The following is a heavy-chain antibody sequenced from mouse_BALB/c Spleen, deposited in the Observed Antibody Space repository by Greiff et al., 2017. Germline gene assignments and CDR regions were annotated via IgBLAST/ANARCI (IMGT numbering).Heavy chain of an antibody. CDR2: ISSGGSYT. V-gene: IGHV5-6-4*01. J-gene: IGHJ1*01. Sequence: DVKLVESGGGLVKPGGSLKLSCAASGFTFSSYTMSWVRQTPEKRLEWVATISSGGSYTYYPDSVKGRFTISRDNAKNTLYLQMSSLKSEDTAMYYCTRDDYRYDGSWYFDVWGAGTTVTVSS. D-gene: IGHD2-14*01. CDR1: GFTFSSYT. CDR3: TRDDYRYDGSWYFDV.